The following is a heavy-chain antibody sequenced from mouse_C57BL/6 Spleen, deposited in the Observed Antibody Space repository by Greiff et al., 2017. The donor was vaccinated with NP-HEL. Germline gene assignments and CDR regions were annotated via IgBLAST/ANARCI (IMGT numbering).Heavy chain of an antibody. CDR1: GYAFSSSW. V-gene: IGHV1-82*01. D-gene: IGHD2-4*01. Sequence: VNLVESGPELVKPGASVKISCKASGYAFSSSWMNWVKQRPGKGLEWIGRIYPGDGDTNYNGKFKGKATLTADKSSSTAYMQLSSLTSEDSAVYFCATYDYDVGIYYAMDYWGQGTSVTVSS. J-gene: IGHJ4*01. CDR2: IYPGDGDT. CDR3: ATYDYDVGIYYAMDY.